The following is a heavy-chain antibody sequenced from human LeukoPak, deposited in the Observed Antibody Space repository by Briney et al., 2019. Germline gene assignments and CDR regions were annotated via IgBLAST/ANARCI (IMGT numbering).Heavy chain of an antibody. CDR3: ARGYDILTGYSDY. CDR2: IKQDGSEK. J-gene: IGHJ4*02. Sequence: HPGGSLRPSCAASGFTFSSYWMSWVRQAPGKGLEWVANIKQDGSEKYYVDSVKGRFTISRDNAKNSLYLQMNSLRAEDTAVYYCARGYDILTGYSDYWGQGTLVTVSS. CDR1: GFTFSSYW. D-gene: IGHD3-9*01. V-gene: IGHV3-7*04.